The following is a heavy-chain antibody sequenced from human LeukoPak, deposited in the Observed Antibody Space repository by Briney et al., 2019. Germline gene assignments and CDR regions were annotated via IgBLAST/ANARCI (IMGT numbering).Heavy chain of an antibody. J-gene: IGHJ4*02. V-gene: IGHV1-2*02. CDR2: INPNSGGT. D-gene: IGHD5-18*01. Sequence: ASVKVSCKASGYTFTGYYMHWVRQAPGQGLEWMGWINPNSGGTNYAQKFQGRVTMTRDTSISTAYMELSRLRSDDTAVYYCARLTPVDTAMVKDYWGQGTLVTVSS. CDR1: GYTFTGYY. CDR3: ARLTPVDTAMVKDY.